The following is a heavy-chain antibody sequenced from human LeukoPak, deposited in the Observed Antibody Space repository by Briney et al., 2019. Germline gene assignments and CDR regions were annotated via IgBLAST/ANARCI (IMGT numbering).Heavy chain of an antibody. J-gene: IGHJ6*03. CDR2: INPNSGGT. V-gene: IGHV1-2*02. Sequence: ASVEVSCKASGYTFTGYYMHWVRQAPGQGLEWMGWINPNSGGTNYARKFQGRVTMTRDTSISTAYMELSRLRSDDTAVYYCAVRGWYYYYYYMDVWGKGTTVTVSS. CDR1: GYTFTGYY. D-gene: IGHD6-19*01. CDR3: AVRGWYYYYYYMDV.